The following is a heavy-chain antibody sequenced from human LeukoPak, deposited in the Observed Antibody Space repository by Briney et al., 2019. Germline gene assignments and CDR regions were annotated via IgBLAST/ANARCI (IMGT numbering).Heavy chain of an antibody. J-gene: IGHJ4*02. CDR3: ARHPSGSSFDY. CDR2: IHHSGST. Sequence: KSSETLSFTCTVSGASISISSYYWGWIRQPPGRGLEWIATIHHSGSTYHNPSLKSRVTMSVDTSKNQFSLKLSSLTAADTAVYYCARHPSGSSFDYWGQGTLVTVSS. V-gene: IGHV4-39*01. D-gene: IGHD3-22*01. CDR1: GASISISSYY.